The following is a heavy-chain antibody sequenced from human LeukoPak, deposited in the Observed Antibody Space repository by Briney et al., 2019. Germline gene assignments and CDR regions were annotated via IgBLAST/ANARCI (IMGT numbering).Heavy chain of an antibody. Sequence: SETLSLTCTVSGGSISSGGYHWSWFRQPAGKGVQWIGRVHASGSINYNPSLMSRVTISVDTSRTQFSLKVTSMTAADTAVYYCARDPVDGFGFYDYWGQGTLVTVSS. CDR1: GGSISSGGYH. J-gene: IGHJ4*02. D-gene: IGHD3-10*01. CDR2: VHASGSI. V-gene: IGHV4-61*02. CDR3: ARDPVDGFGFYDY.